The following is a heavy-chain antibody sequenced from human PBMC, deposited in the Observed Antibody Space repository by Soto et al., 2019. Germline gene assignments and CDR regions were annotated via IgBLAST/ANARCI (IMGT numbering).Heavy chain of an antibody. Sequence: SETLSLTCTVSGGSISSGGYYWSWIRQHPGKGLEWIGYIYYGGSTYYNPSLKSRVIILEDTSKSQFSLKLSSVTAADTAVYYCARVTMVRGIILFDYWGQGTLVTVSS. D-gene: IGHD3-10*01. V-gene: IGHV4-31*03. J-gene: IGHJ4*02. CDR2: IYYGGST. CDR1: GGSISSGGYY. CDR3: ARVTMVRGIILFDY.